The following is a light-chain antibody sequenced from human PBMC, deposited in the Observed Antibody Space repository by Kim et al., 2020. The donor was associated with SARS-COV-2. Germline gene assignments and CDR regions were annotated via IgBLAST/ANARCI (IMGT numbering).Light chain of an antibody. V-gene: IGKV1-39*01. CDR1: QSISSH. Sequence: DIQMTQSPSSLSASVGDRVTITCRTSQSISSHLNWYHQKPGRAPKLLIYAASTLQGGVPSRFSGSGSETDFTLTISSLQPEDFATYFCQQSYITPFTFRPGTKVDS. CDR2: AAS. J-gene: IGKJ3*01. CDR3: QQSYITPFT.